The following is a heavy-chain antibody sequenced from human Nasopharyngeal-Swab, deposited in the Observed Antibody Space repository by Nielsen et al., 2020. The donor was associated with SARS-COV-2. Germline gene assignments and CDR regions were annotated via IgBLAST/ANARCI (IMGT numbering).Heavy chain of an antibody. CDR1: GYTLTELS. V-gene: IGHV1-24*01. D-gene: IGHD1-26*01. Sequence: ASVKVSCKVSGYTLTELSMHWVRQAPGKGLEWMGGFDPEDGETIYAQKFQGRVTMTEDTSTDTAYMELSSLRSEDTAVYYCATRSSLSLPQFQWELLFYWGQGTLVTVSS. J-gene: IGHJ4*02. CDR2: FDPEDGET. CDR3: ATRSSLSLPQFQWELLFY.